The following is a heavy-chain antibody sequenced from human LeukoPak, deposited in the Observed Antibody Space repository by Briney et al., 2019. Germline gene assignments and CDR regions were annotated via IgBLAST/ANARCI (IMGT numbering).Heavy chain of an antibody. CDR3: ASLKLGDAAFDI. V-gene: IGHV3-21*01. CDR2: ISSNGSYV. J-gene: IGHJ3*02. Sequence: PGGSLRLSCAASGFTFSSYGMNWVRQAPGKGLEWVSSISSNGSYVYYADSVKGRFTISRDNAKNSLYLQMSSLGAEDTAVYCCASLKLGDAAFDIWGQGTMVTVSS. D-gene: IGHD7-27*01. CDR1: GFTFSSYG.